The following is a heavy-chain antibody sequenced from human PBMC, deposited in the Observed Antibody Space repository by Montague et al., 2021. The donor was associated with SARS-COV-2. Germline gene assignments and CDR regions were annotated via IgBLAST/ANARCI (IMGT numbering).Heavy chain of an antibody. CDR2: FDPEDGET. CDR1: GYTLTELS. J-gene: IGHJ6*02. D-gene: IGHD3-10*01. V-gene: IGHV1-24*01. CDR3: ATSFPITMVRGVIDYYYGMDX. Sequence: SVKVSCKVSGYTLTELSMHWVRQAPGKGLEWMGGFDPEDGETIYAQKFQGRVTMTEDTSTDAAYMELSSLRSEDTAVYYCATSFPITMVRGVIDYYYGMDXWGQGTTVTVSS.